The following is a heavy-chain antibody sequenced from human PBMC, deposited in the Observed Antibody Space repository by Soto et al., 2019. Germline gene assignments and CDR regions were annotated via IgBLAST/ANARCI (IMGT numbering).Heavy chain of an antibody. CDR3: ARGGYYYYGMDV. V-gene: IGHV3-53*01. CDR1: GFTVSSNY. J-gene: IGHJ6*02. Sequence: GGSLRLSCAASGFTVSSNYMSWVRQAPGKGLEWVSVIYSGGSTYYADSVKGRFTISRDNSKGTLYLQMNSLRAEDTAVYYCARGGYYYYGMDVWGQGTTVTVSS. CDR2: IYSGGST.